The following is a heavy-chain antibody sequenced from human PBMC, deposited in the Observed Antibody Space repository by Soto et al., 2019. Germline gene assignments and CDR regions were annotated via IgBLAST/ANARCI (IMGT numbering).Heavy chain of an antibody. D-gene: IGHD3-16*01. J-gene: IGHJ3*02. CDR1: GGTFSNYG. V-gene: IGHV1-69*06. Sequence: QVQLVQSGAEVKKPGSSVKVSCRASGGTFSNYGISWVRQAPGEGLEWMGGIIPIFGTRNHAQKFQGRVTITADKSTSTAYMELSSLSSEDTAVYYCARGSDYDNGGAFDIGGQWTMVTVSS. CDR2: IIPIFGTR. CDR3: ARGSDYDNGGAFDI.